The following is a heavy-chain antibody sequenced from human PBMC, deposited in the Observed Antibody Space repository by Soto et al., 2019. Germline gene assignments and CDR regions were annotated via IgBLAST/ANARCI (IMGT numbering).Heavy chain of an antibody. CDR2: IYYSGSS. Sequence: PSETLSLTCTVSGGSISSCGYYWSWIRQHPGKGLAWIGYIYYSGSSYYNPSPKLRVTILVDTSKNQFSLELSSVTAADTAVYYCARDRECSGGTCYSYFDYWGQGTLVIVSS. CDR3: ARDRECSGGTCYSYFDY. J-gene: IGHJ4*02. V-gene: IGHV4-31*03. D-gene: IGHD2-15*01. CDR1: GGSISSCGYY.